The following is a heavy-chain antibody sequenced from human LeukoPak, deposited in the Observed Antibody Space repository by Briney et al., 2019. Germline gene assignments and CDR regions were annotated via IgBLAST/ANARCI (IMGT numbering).Heavy chain of an antibody. CDR2: ISSSSSTI. Sequence: SGGSLRLSCAASGFTFSSYSMNWVRQAPGKGLEWVSYISSSSSTIYYADSVKGRFTISRDNSKNSLYLQMNSLRTEDAALYCCAMIDIVVVVAGRCFDYWGQGTPVTVSS. CDR1: GFTFSSYS. CDR3: AMIDIVVVVAGRCFDY. V-gene: IGHV3-48*04. D-gene: IGHD2-15*01. J-gene: IGHJ4*02.